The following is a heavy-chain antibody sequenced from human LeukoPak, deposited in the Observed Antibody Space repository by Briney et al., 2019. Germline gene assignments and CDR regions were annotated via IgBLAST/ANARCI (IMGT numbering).Heavy chain of an antibody. CDR2: IKQDGSEK. V-gene: IGHV3-7*01. Sequence: GGSLRLSCAASGLTFSSYWMSWVRQAPGKGLEWVANIKQDGSEKYYVDSVKGRFTISRDNAKNSLYLQMNSLRAEDTAVYYCARTDFWSGYADHWGQGTLVTVSS. J-gene: IGHJ4*02. CDR1: GLTFSSYW. D-gene: IGHD3-3*01. CDR3: ARTDFWSGYADH.